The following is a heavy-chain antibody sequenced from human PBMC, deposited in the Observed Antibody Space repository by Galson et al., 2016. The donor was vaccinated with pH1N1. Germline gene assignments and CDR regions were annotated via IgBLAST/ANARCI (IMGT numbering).Heavy chain of an antibody. Sequence: GYTFTDYDINWVRQGTGQGLEWMGWMNPNNDNTGYAQKFQGRVTMTRNTSISTAYMELSSLRSEDTAVSYCARGGYCSGGSCYDVFDYWGQGTLVTVS. V-gene: IGHV1-8*01. CDR2: MNPNNDNT. CDR1: GYTFTDYD. D-gene: IGHD2-15*01. CDR3: ARGGYCSGGSCYDVFDY. J-gene: IGHJ4*02.